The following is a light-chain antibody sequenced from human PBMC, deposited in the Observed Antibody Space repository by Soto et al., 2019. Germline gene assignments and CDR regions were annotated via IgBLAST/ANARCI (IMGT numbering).Light chain of an antibody. V-gene: IGLV1-40*01. CDR2: ANN. Sequence: QSALTQPPSVSGAPGQRVNISCTGSNSNIGAGYDVHWYQQLPGRAPKLLIYANNNRPSGVPDRFSGSRSGTSASLAITGLQAEDEADYSCQSYDRSLSGFYVFGTGTKLTVL. CDR3: QSYDRSLSGFYV. J-gene: IGLJ1*01. CDR1: NSNIGAGYD.